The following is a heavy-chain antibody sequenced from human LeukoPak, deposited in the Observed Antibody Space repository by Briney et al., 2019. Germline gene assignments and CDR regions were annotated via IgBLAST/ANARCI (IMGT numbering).Heavy chain of an antibody. D-gene: IGHD2-2*01. V-gene: IGHV3-23*01. CDR3: AKAYCSSTSCPLDY. CDR1: GFTFSSYA. Sequence: GGSLRLSCAASGFTFSSYAMSWVRQAPGKGLEWVSAISGSGGSTYYADSVKGRFTISRDNSKNTQYLQMNSLRAEDTAVYYCAKAYCSSTSCPLDYWGQGTLVTVSS. J-gene: IGHJ4*02. CDR2: ISGSGGST.